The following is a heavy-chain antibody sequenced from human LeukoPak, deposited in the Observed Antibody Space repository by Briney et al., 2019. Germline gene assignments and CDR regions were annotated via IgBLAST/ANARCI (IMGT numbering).Heavy chain of an antibody. D-gene: IGHD5-12*01. V-gene: IGHV3-7*01. J-gene: IGHJ4*02. CDR1: GINFRGYW. CDR3: ARDLGHTGYDLYDH. Sequence: PGGSLRLSCAVSGINFRGYWMAWVRQAPGKGLEWVAHMKQDGSEKYYVDSVKGRFTISRDNAKNSLYLEMNSLRVEDTTVYYCARDLGHTGYDLYDHWGQGTLVTVSS. CDR2: MKQDGSEK.